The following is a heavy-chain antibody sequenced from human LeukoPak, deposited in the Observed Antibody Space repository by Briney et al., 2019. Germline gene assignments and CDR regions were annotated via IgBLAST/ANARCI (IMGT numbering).Heavy chain of an antibody. CDR3: ASGLSVVAFDI. J-gene: IGHJ3*02. D-gene: IGHD2-15*01. V-gene: IGHV5-51*01. Sequence: ASVTVSCTASGYTFTSYWIGWVRQMPGKGLEWMGIIYPGDSDTRYSPSFQGQVTISADKSISTAYLQWSSLKASGTAMYYCASGLSVVAFDIWGQGTMVTVSS. CDR1: GYTFTSYW. CDR2: IYPGDSDT.